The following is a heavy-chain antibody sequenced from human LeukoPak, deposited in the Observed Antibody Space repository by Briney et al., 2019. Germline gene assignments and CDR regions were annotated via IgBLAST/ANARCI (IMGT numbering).Heavy chain of an antibody. CDR3: ARAGYCSSTSCYAFDI. D-gene: IGHD2-2*03. CDR1: GGSISSYY. J-gene: IGHJ3*02. CDR2: IYYSGST. V-gene: IGHV4-59*08. Sequence: SETLSLTCTVSGGSISSYYWSWIRQPPGKGLEWIRYIYYSGSTNYNPSLKSRVTISVDTSKNQFSLKLSSVTAADTAVYYCARAGYCSSTSCYAFDIWGQGTMVTVSS.